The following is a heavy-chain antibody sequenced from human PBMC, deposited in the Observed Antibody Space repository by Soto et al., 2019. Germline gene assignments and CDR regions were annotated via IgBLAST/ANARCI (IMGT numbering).Heavy chain of an antibody. CDR2: INYIGST. J-gene: IGHJ5*02. CDR3: ARQGRWGFVSAHTWFDP. V-gene: IGHV4-34*01. D-gene: IGHD2-21*01. CDR1: GGSFSDHY. Sequence: QVQLQQWGAGLLKPSETLSLTCAVYGGSFSDHYWSWIRQPPEKGLEWIGNINYIGSTNYNPSLKSRVTISVDTSKNQVSLKLSSVTAADTAVYYCARQGRWGFVSAHTWFDPWGQGTLVTVSS.